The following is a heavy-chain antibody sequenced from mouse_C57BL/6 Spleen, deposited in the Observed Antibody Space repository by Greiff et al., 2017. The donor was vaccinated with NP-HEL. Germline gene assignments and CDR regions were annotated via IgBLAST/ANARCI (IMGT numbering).Heavy chain of an antibody. V-gene: IGHV1-69*01. CDR1: GYTFTSYW. Sequence: QVQLQQPGAELVMPGASVKLSCKASGYTFTSYWMHWVKQRPGQGLEWIGEVDPSDSYTNYKQKFKGKSTLTVDKSYSTAYMQLSSLTSEDSAVYYCARIDYGRDFDVWGTGTTVTVSS. CDR2: VDPSDSYT. CDR3: ARIDYGRDFDV. J-gene: IGHJ1*03. D-gene: IGHD1-1*01.